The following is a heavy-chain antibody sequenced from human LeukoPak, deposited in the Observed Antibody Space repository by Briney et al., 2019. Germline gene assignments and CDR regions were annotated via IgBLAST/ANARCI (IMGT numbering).Heavy chain of an antibody. CDR2: ISAYDGNT. J-gene: IGHJ3*02. V-gene: IGHV1-18*01. D-gene: IGHD5-24*01. Sequence: GASVRVSCKASGYTFDNYGISWVRQAPGQRLEWMGWISAYDGNTNYANKLQGRVTMTTDASTSTAFMELRSLTSDDTAVYFCSRDFGMFTISHGDAFAIWGQGTVVTVSS. CDR1: GYTFDNYG. CDR3: SRDFGMFTISHGDAFAI.